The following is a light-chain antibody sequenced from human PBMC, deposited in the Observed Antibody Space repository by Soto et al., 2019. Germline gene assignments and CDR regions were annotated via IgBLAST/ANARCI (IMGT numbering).Light chain of an antibody. J-gene: IGKJ5*01. V-gene: IGKV1-9*01. CDR1: HDISTF. CDR2: EAS. Sequence: DSQLTQSPSLLSASIGDRVTITCRASHDISTFLAWYQQKPGKAPKLLIYEASTLQSGVPSRFSGSGSGTEFTLTISGLLPEDFAAYHCQQLSTLPFTFGQRTRLEIK. CDR3: QQLSTLPFT.